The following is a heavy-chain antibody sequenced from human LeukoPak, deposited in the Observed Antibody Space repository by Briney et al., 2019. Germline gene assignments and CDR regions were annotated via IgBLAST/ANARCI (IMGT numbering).Heavy chain of an antibody. CDR3: VRGTGTNSSFDY. CDR1: GGSFSGYY. CDR2: INHSGST. J-gene: IGHJ4*02. D-gene: IGHD1-7*01. V-gene: IGHV4-34*01. Sequence: SETLSLTCAVYGGSFSGYYWSWIRQPPGKGLEWIGEINHSGSTNYNPSLKSRVTISVDTSKNQFSLKLSSVTAADTAVYYCVRGTGTNSSFDYWGQGTLVTVSS.